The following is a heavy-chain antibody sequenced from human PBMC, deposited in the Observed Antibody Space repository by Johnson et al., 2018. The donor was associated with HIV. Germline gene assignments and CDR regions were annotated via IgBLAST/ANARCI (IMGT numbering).Heavy chain of an antibody. V-gene: IGHV3-30*02. Sequence: QMQLVESGGGVVQPGGSLRLSCAASGFTFSSYGMHWVRQAPGKGLEWVAFIRYDGSNKYYADSVKGRFTISGDNSKNTLYLQMNSLRAEDTAVYYCARRKIAAAGRDAFDIWGQGTMVTVSS. CDR3: ARRKIAAAGRDAFDI. D-gene: IGHD6-13*01. CDR2: IRYDGSNK. CDR1: GFTFSSYG. J-gene: IGHJ3*02.